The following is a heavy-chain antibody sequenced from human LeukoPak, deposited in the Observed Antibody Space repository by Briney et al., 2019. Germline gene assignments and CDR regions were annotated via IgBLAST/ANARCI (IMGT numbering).Heavy chain of an antibody. D-gene: IGHD3-10*01. CDR1: GFTFSTYG. V-gene: IGHV3-23*01. Sequence: GGTLRLSCAASGFTFSTYGMNWVRQAPGKGLEWVSSISGSGRNTYYADSVRGRFIISRDNLRNTLYLQMNSLRVEDTAIYYCAKDPGSSGISWGQGTLVIVSS. J-gene: IGHJ4*02. CDR3: AKDPGSSGIS. CDR2: ISGSGRNT.